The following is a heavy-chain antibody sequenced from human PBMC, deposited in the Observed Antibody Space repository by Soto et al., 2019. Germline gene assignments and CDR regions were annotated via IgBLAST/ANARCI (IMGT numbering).Heavy chain of an antibody. CDR1: GGTFSTYS. D-gene: IGHD2-21*01. J-gene: IGHJ3*02. CDR2: IIPMLGIR. V-gene: IGHV1-69*02. Sequence: QVQLVQSGAEVKKPGSSVKVSCKDSGGTFSTYSMFWVRQAPGQGLEWMGRIIPMLGIRNYAQRFQDRVTITADKTTATAHMELSSLRSEDTALDYCTIGSWSGEVFDMWRQGTMVTVSS. CDR3: TIGSWSGEVFDM.